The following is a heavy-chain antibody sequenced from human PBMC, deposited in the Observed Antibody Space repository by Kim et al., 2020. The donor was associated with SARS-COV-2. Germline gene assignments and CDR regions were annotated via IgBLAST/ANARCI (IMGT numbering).Heavy chain of an antibody. CDR3: ARVPTWGSRYYYYGMDV. CDR1: GFTFSSYD. V-gene: IGHV3-13*01. J-gene: IGHJ6*02. CDR2: IGTAGDT. D-gene: IGHD7-27*01. Sequence: GGSLRLSCAASGFTFSSYDMHWVRQATGKGLEWVSAIGTAGDTYYPGSVKGRFTISRENAKNSLYLQMNSLRAGDTAVYYCARVPTWGSRYYYYGMDVWGQGTTVTVSS.